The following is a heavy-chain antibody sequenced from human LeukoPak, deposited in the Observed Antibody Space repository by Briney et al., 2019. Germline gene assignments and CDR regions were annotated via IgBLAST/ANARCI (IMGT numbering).Heavy chain of an antibody. CDR3: ARGSLEWLFIEFDY. J-gene: IGHJ4*02. Sequence: SVRVSCKASGGTFSSYAISWVRQAPGQGLEWMGGIIPIFGTANYAQKFQGRVTITADESTSTAYMELSSLRSEDTAVYYCARGSLEWLFIEFDYWGQGTLVTVSS. D-gene: IGHD3-3*01. CDR1: GGTFSSYA. CDR2: IIPIFGTA. V-gene: IGHV1-69*13.